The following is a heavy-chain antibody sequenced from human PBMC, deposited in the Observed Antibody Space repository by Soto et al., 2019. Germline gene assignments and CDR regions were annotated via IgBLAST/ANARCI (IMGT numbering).Heavy chain of an antibody. Sequence: GESLKISCKVPWYSFTSYWIGWVRQMPGKGLEWMGLIYRGYSAARYSPPFQGQVTISGDKSIRTAYLQWSSLKASDTAMYYCARPSSSWYTSMDVWGQGTTVTVSS. J-gene: IGHJ6*02. D-gene: IGHD6-13*01. CDR2: IYRGYSAA. CDR1: WYSFTSYW. CDR3: ARPSSSWYTSMDV. V-gene: IGHV5-51*01.